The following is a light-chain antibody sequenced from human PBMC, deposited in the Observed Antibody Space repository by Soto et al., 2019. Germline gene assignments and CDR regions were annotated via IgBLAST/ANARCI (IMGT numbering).Light chain of an antibody. J-gene: IGKJ5*01. CDR1: QSVSSN. CDR2: GAS. CDR3: QQYNNWPLT. V-gene: IGKV3D-15*01. Sequence: IVLAESPATPALAPRERATLSCRASQSVSSNLAWHQQRPGQAPRLLIYGASTRATGVPARFSGGGSGTEFTLTITSLQSEDFAVYWCQQYNNWPLTFGPGTRLEIK.